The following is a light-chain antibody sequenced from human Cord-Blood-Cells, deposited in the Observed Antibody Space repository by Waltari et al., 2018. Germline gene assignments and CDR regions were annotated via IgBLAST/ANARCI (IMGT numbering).Light chain of an antibody. CDR2: EGS. CDR1: SSVVGSYNL. V-gene: IGLV2-23*01. CDR3: CSYAGSSTLV. J-gene: IGLJ3*02. Sequence: QSALTQPASVSGSPGQSITIPCPGTSSVVGSYNLVSWYQQHPGKAPKLMIYEGSKRPSGVSNRFSGSKSGNTASLTISGLQAEDEADYYCCSYAGSSTLVFGGGTKLTVL.